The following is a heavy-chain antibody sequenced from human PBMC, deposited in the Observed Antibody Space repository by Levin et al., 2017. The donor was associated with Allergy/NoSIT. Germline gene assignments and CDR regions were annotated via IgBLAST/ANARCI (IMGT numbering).Heavy chain of an antibody. V-gene: IGHV3-30*18. J-gene: IGHJ4*02. D-gene: IGHD6-13*01. Sequence: RPGGSLRLSCAASGFTFRNYAMHWVRQAPGKGLEWVAVISSDGNDKHYADSVKGRFTISRDNSKSTVYLQMSSLRAEDTAVFFCAKDLKIAAADYYFDCWGQGTLVTVSS. CDR2: ISSDGNDK. CDR3: AKDLKIAAADYYFDC. CDR1: GFTFRNYA.